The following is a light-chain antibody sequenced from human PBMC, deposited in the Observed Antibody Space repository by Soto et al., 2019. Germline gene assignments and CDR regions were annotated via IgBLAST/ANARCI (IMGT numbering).Light chain of an antibody. CDR2: SAS. CDR3: QKYNSAPWT. CDR1: QDIRNY. V-gene: IGKV1-27*01. J-gene: IGKJ1*01. Sequence: DIQMTQSPSSLSASVGDRVTITCRASQDIRNYLAWYQHQPGKQPKLLIYSASTLQSGVPSRFSGSGSRTDFTLTITSLQPEDVATYYCQKYNSAPWTFGQGTKVEVK.